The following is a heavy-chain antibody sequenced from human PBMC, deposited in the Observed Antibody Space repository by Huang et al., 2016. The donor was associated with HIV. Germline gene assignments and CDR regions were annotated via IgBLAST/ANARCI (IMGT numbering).Heavy chain of an antibody. CDR1: GFSLTSSGVA. D-gene: IGHD6-13*01. CDR2: IYWDNEE. J-gene: IGHJ4*02. Sequence: QITLKESGPTLVKPTQTLTLTCTFSGFSLTSSGVAVGWIRQPPGKALESLALIYWDNEERFSPSLKTRLTITKDTPKNEVVLTMTNMDPVDTATYYCVHRLRYGKWYVDYWGQGVLVTVSS. V-gene: IGHV2-5*02. CDR3: VHRLRYGKWYVDY.